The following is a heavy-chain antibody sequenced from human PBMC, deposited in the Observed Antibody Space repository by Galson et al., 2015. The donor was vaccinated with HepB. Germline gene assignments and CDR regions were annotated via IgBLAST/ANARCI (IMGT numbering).Heavy chain of an antibody. CDR2: ISRDGSIT. CDR1: GFTFSSHY. D-gene: IGHD4-17*01. J-gene: IGHJ4*02. V-gene: IGHV3-74*01. CDR3: TRDGGYGDWGY. Sequence: SLRLSCAASGFTFSSHYVHWVRQAPGKGLVCVSRISRDGSITSYADSVQGRFTVSRDNAKNTVYLQMHSLRDDDTAVYYCTRDGGYGDWGYWGQGTLVSASS.